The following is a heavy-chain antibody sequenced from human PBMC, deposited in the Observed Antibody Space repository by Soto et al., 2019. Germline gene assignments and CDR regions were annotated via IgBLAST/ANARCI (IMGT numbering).Heavy chain of an antibody. D-gene: IGHD3-3*01. CDR2: ISIDGSNK. J-gene: IGHJ4*02. CDR3: ARIKSGITIFGVVIPPPEY. Sequence: PGGSLRLSCVTSGFTFNNYGMHWVRQAPGKGLEWVALISIDGSNKYYGDSVKGRFTISRDNSKKTLYLQMNRLRAEDTAVYYCARIKSGITIFGVVIPPPEYWGQGTLVTVSS. V-gene: IGHV3-30*03. CDR1: GFTFNNYG.